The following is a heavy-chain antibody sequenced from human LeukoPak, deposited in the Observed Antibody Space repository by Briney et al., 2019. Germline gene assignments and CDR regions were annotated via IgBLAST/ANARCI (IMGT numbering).Heavy chain of an antibody. Sequence: GGSLRLSRAASGFTFSSYSMNWVRQAPGKGLEWVSSISSSSSYIYYADSVKGRFTISRDNAKNSLYLQMNSLRAEDTAVYYCARGRTRYSSSDGIDYWGQGTLVTVSS. D-gene: IGHD6-13*01. J-gene: IGHJ4*02. CDR2: ISSSSSYI. CDR3: ARGRTRYSSSDGIDY. CDR1: GFTFSSYS. V-gene: IGHV3-21*01.